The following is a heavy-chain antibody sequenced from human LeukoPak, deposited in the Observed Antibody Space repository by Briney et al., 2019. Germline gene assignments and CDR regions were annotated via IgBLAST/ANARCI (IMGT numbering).Heavy chain of an antibody. J-gene: IGHJ6*03. V-gene: IGHV4-4*07. CDR3: ARDYTTWGYYYYYMDV. CDR2: IYTSGST. Sequence: SETLSLTCTVSGGSISSYYWSWIRQPAGKGLEWIGRIYTSGSTNYNPSLKSRVTMSVDTSKDQFSLKLGSVTAADTAVYYCARDYTTWGYYYYYMDVWGKGTTVTVSS. CDR1: GGSISSYY. D-gene: IGHD1-1*01.